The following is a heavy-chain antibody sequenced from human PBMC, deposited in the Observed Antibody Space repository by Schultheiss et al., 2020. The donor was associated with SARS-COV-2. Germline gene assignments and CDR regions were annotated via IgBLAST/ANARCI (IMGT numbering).Heavy chain of an antibody. J-gene: IGHJ6*02. Sequence: SETLSLTCTVSGGSISSGSYYWSWIRQPAGKGLEWIGRIYTSGSTNYNPSLKSRVTISVDTSKNQFSLKLSSVTAADTAVYYCARGSYDYIWGSYRYPDYYYGMDVWGQGTTVTVSS. V-gene: IGHV4-61*02. CDR1: GGSISSGSYY. D-gene: IGHD3-16*02. CDR3: ARGSYDYIWGSYRYPDYYYGMDV. CDR2: IYTSGST.